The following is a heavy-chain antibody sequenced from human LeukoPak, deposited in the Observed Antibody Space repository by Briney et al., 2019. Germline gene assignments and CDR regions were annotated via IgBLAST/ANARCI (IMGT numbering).Heavy chain of an antibody. Sequence: PSETLSLTCAVYGGSFSGYYWSWIRQPPGKGLEWIGEINHSGSTNYNPSLKSRVTISVDTSKNQFSLKLSSVTAADTAVYYCARAKGYSSSWELDYWGQGTLVTVSS. CDR3: ARAKGYSSSWELDY. J-gene: IGHJ4*02. V-gene: IGHV4-34*01. CDR2: INHSGST. D-gene: IGHD6-13*01. CDR1: GGSFSGYY.